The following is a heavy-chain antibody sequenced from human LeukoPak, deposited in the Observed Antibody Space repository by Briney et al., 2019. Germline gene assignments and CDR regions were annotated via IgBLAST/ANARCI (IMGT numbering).Heavy chain of an antibody. V-gene: IGHV3-23*01. CDR2: ISGSGTFT. D-gene: IGHD2-2*01. Sequence: QPGGSLRLSCAASGITFSSYAMSWVRQAPGKGLEWVSAISGSGTFTYYADSVKGRFTISRDNSKNTLYLQLNSLRAEDTAVYYCAKDPLGPRYCSGTSCSNWFDPWGQGTLVTVSS. CDR3: AKDPLGPRYCSGTSCSNWFDP. J-gene: IGHJ5*02. CDR1: GITFSSYA.